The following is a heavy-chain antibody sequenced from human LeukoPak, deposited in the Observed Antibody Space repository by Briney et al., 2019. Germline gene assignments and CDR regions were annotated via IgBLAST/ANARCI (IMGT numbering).Heavy chain of an antibody. CDR2: IYYTGST. CDR1: GGSISSYY. J-gene: IGHJ3*02. CDR3: AGDYGDYEAAFPS. D-gene: IGHD4-17*01. Sequence: SETLSLTCTVSGGSISSYYWSWIRQPPGKGLEWIGYIYYTGSTNYNPSLKSRVTISLDTSKNQCSLKLNSVTAADTALYYCAGDYGDYEAAFPSWGQGTMVTVSS. V-gene: IGHV4-59*08.